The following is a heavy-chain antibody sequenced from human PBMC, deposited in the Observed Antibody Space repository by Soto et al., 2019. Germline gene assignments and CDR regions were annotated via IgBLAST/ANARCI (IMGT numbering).Heavy chain of an antibody. CDR1: GFTFNHYA. Sequence: PGGSLRLSCAASGFTFNHYAMSWVRQAPGKGLEWVSGISGSGGSTYYADSVKGRFTISRDNSKNTLYLQMNSLRAEDTAVYYCAKWAHYLSSGYHYALDYWGQGTPVTVSS. J-gene: IGHJ4*02. CDR3: AKWAHYLSSGYHYALDY. V-gene: IGHV3-23*01. D-gene: IGHD3-22*01. CDR2: ISGSGGST.